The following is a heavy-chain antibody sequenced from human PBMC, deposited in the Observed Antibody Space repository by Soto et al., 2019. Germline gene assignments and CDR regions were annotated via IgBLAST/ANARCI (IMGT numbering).Heavy chain of an antibody. CDR3: AREGAATANYGMDV. Sequence: ASVKVSCKASGYTFTSYGISWVRQATGQGLEWMGWINPNSGGTNYAQKFQGWVTMTRDTSISTVYMELSSLKSDDMAVYYCAREGAATANYGMDVWGQGTTVTVSS. D-gene: IGHD2-15*01. CDR2: INPNSGGT. CDR1: GYTFTSYG. J-gene: IGHJ6*02. V-gene: IGHV1-2*04.